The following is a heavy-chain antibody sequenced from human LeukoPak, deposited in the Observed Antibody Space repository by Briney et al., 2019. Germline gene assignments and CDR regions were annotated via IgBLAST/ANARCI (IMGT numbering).Heavy chain of an antibody. Sequence: GGSLRLSCTASGFTFAGYGMHWVRQAPGKGLEWVALIIYDGSNKYHVDSVKGRFTVSRDNSKNALYLQMNSLRAEDTAVYYCVKVPRSGCCAFDIWGLGTMVTVSS. V-gene: IGHV3-30*18. CDR3: VKVPRSGCCAFDI. CDR2: IIYDGSNK. D-gene: IGHD6-19*01. J-gene: IGHJ3*02. CDR1: GFTFAGYG.